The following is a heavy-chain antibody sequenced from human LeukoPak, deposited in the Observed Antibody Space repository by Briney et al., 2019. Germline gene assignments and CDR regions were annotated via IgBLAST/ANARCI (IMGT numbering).Heavy chain of an antibody. V-gene: IGHV3-21*01. J-gene: IGHJ4*02. CDR1: GFTFSRYN. CDR3: ARDSGNSGSYFPSDY. CDR2: ISSSSSYI. D-gene: IGHD1-26*01. Sequence: PGGSLRLSCAASGFTFSRYNMNWVRQAPGKGLEWVSSISSSSSYIYYADSVKGRFTISRDNAKNSLYLQMNSLRAEDTAVYYCARDSGNSGSYFPSDYWGQGTLVTVSS.